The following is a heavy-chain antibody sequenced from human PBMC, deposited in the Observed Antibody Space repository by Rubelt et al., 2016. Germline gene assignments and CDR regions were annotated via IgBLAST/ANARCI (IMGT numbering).Heavy chain of an antibody. Sequence: QVQLQQWGAGLLKPSETLSLTCAVYGGSFSGYYWSWIRQPPGKGLEWIGEINHSGSTYYNPSLKCGVTLSVETSKNQFSLKLSSVTAADTAVYYCARHRGHSSSWYYFDYWGQGTLVNVAS. CDR3: ARHRGHSSSWYYFDY. CDR1: GGSFSGYY. V-gene: IGHV4-34*01. J-gene: IGHJ4*02. D-gene: IGHD6-13*01. CDR2: INHSGST.